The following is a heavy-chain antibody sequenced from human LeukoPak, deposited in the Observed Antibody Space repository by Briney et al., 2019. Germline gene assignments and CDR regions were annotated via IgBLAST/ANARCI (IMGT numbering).Heavy chain of an antibody. V-gene: IGHV3-49*04. CDR1: GFTFGDYA. CDR2: IRSKAYGGTT. J-gene: IGHJ6*03. Sequence: GGSLRLSCTASGFTFGDYAMSWVRQAPGKGLEWVGFIRSKAYGGTTEYAASVKGRFTISRDDSKSIAYLQTNGLKTEDTAVYYCTRDEQLGGGYYYYYMDVWGKGTTVTVSS. D-gene: IGHD6-6*01. CDR3: TRDEQLGGGYYYYYMDV.